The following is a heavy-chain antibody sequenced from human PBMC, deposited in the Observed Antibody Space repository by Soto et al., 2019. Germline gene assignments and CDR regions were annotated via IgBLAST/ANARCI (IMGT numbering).Heavy chain of an antibody. CDR2: ISYDGSNK. D-gene: IGHD5-18*01. CDR1: GFTFSSYG. Sequence: PGGSLRLSCAASGFTFSSYGMHWVRQAPGKGLEWVAVISYDGSNKYYADSVKGRFTISRDNSKNTLYLQMNSLRAEDTAVYYCATPNRGYSYGPFDYWGQGTLVTVSS. V-gene: IGHV3-30*03. J-gene: IGHJ4*02. CDR3: ATPNRGYSYGPFDY.